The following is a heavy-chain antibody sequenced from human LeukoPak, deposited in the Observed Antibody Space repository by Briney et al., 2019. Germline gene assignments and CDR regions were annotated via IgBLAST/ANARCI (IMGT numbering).Heavy chain of an antibody. V-gene: IGHV4-34*01. Sequence: SETLSLTCAVYGGSLNGHYWSWICQPPGKGLEWIGEGDESGGTKYNPSLKGRVAISADASKNQFSLRLTSVTAADTAVYYCAKNGQSGFSFDPWGQGTLVTVSS. CDR2: GDESGGT. D-gene: IGHD1-26*01. CDR1: GGSLNGHY. J-gene: IGHJ5*02. CDR3: AKNGQSGFSFDP.